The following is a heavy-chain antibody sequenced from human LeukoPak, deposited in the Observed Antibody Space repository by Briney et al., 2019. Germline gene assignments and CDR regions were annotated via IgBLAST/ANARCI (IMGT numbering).Heavy chain of an antibody. Sequence: PGGSLRLSCAASGFTFSSYGMSWVRQAPGKGLEWVSAISGSGGSTYYADSVKGRFTISRDNSKNTLYLQMNSLRAEDTAVYYCAKDQNPGSGSPYDYWGQGTLVTVSS. CDR2: ISGSGGST. CDR3: AKDQNPGSGSPYDY. D-gene: IGHD3-10*01. J-gene: IGHJ4*02. V-gene: IGHV3-23*01. CDR1: GFTFSSYG.